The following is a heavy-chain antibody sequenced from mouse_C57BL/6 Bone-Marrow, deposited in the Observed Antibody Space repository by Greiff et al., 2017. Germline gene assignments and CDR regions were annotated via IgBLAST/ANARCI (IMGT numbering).Heavy chain of an antibody. CDR3: AREPGFAY. V-gene: IGHV5-4*01. Sequence: EVKLVESGGGLVKPGGSLKLSCAASGFTFSSYAMSWVRQTPEKRLEWVATISDGGSYTYYPDNVKGRFTSSRDNAKNNLYLQMSHLKSEDTAMYYCAREPGFAYWGQVTLVTVSA. CDR2: ISDGGSYT. CDR1: GFTFSSYA. J-gene: IGHJ3*01.